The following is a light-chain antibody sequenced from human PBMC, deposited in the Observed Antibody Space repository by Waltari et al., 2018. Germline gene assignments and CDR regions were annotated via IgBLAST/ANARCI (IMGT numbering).Light chain of an antibody. V-gene: IGKV1-39*01. Sequence: DIQMTQSPSSLSASVGDRITITCRASQPIYTYLHWYLKRTGRAPKLLIYAASTLQSGVPPRFSGSGSGTDFTLTINSLQLDDFGTHFCLQSHSSPLTFGGGTKLE. CDR1: QPIYTY. J-gene: IGKJ4*01. CDR3: LQSHSSPLT. CDR2: AAS.